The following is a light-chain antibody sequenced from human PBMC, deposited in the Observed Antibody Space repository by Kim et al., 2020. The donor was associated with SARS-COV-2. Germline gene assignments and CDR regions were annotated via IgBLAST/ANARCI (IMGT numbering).Light chain of an antibody. Sequence: LCPGQTASITCSGDKLGDKYACWYQQKPGQSPVLVIYQDSKRPSGIPERFSGSNSGNTATLTISGTQAMDEADYYCQAWDSSTAVFGTGTKVTVL. J-gene: IGLJ1*01. V-gene: IGLV3-1*01. CDR1: KLGDKY. CDR3: QAWDSSTAV. CDR2: QDS.